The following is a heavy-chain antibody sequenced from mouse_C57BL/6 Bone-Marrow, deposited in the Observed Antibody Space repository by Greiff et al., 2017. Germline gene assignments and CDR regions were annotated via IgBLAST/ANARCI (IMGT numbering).Heavy chain of an antibody. D-gene: IGHD1-1*01. CDR3: ARGIYGGY. Sequence: EVKLMESGGGLVKPGGSLKLSCAASGFTFSSYAMSWVRQTPEKRLEWVATISDGSSYTYYPDNVKGRFTISRDNAKNNLYLQMSHLKSEDTAMYYCARGIYGGYWGQGTLVTVSA. CDR1: GFTFSSYA. J-gene: IGHJ3*02. CDR2: ISDGSSYT. V-gene: IGHV5-4*03.